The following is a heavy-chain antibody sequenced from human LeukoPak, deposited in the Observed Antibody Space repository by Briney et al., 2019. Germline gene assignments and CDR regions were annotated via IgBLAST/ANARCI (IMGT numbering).Heavy chain of an antibody. D-gene: IGHD3-10*01. CDR1: GFAFSSYW. V-gene: IGHV3-7*04. Sequence: PGGSLRLSCAASGFAFSSYWMAWVRQTPGKGLEWVAHIKGDGSERYYVDSVKGRFTISRDNAEISLSLQMNSLGAEDTAVYYCARVLPYGSGIQDHWGQGTLVTVSS. CDR2: IKGDGSER. J-gene: IGHJ4*02. CDR3: ARVLPYGSGIQDH.